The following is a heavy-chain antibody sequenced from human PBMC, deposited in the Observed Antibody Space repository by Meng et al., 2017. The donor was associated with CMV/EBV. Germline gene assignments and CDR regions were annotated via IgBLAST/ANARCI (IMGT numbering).Heavy chain of an antibody. CDR2: ISYDGSNK. CDR1: GFTFSSYW. CDR3: ARDYEYYDFWSGYYTRGYYYYGMDV. D-gene: IGHD3-3*01. Sequence: GGSLRLSCAASGFTFSSYWMSWVRQAPGKGLEWVAVISYDGSNKYYADSVKGRFTISRDNSKNTLYLQMNSLRAEDTAVYYCARDYEYYDFWSGYYTRGYYYYGMDVWGQGTTVTVSS. J-gene: IGHJ6*02. V-gene: IGHV3-30*03.